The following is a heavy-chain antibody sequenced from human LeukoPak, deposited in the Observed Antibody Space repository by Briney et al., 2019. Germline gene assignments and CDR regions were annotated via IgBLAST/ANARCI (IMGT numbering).Heavy chain of an antibody. D-gene: IGHD6-19*01. CDR2: ISSSSSYK. V-gene: IGHV3-11*06. CDR1: GFTFSDYY. J-gene: IGHJ4*02. Sequence: GGSLRLSCAASGFTFSDYYMSWIRQAPGKGLEWVSYISSSSSYKNYADSVKGRFTISRDNAKNSLYLQMNSLRAEDTAVYYCARDDMYSSGWSGYWGQGTLVTVSS. CDR3: ARDDMYSSGWSGY.